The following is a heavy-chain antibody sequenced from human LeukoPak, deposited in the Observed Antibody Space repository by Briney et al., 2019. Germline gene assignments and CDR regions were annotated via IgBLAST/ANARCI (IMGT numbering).Heavy chain of an antibody. CDR3: ARARGYCSGGSCYVYYFDY. CDR2: ISSSGSTI. CDR1: GFTFSDYY. Sequence: PGGSLRLSCAASGFTFSDYYMSWIRQAPGKGLEWVSYISSSGSTIYYADSVKGRFTISRDNAKNSLYLQMNSLRAEDTAVYYCARARGYCSGGSCYVYYFDYWGQGTLVTVSS. V-gene: IGHV3-11*01. J-gene: IGHJ4*02. D-gene: IGHD2-15*01.